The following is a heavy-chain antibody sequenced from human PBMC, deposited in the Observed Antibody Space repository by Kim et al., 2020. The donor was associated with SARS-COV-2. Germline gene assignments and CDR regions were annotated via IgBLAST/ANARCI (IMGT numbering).Heavy chain of an antibody. D-gene: IGHD3-10*01. CDR1: GFTFSSYS. J-gene: IGHJ5*02. Sequence: GGSLRLSCAASGFTFSSYSMNWVRQAPGKGLEWVSSISSSSSYIYYADSVKGRFTISRDNAKNSLYLQMNSLRAEDTAVYYCARAPRGRFGELSYNWFDPWGQGTLVTVSS. CDR3: ARAPRGRFGELSYNWFDP. CDR2: ISSSSSYI. V-gene: IGHV3-21*04.